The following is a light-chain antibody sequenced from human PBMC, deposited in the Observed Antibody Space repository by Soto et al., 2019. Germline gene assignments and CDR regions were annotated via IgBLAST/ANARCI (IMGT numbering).Light chain of an antibody. CDR1: QSVRSN. CDR3: QQYNNWPAIA. CDR2: GAS. J-gene: IGKJ5*01. Sequence: EIVMTQSPATLSVSPVERATLSCRASQSVRSNLACYQQKPGQAPRLLIYGASTRATGIPATFSGSGSGTQFTLTISSLQSEDFAVYYCQQYNNWPAIAFGQGTRLEIK. V-gene: IGKV3D-15*01.